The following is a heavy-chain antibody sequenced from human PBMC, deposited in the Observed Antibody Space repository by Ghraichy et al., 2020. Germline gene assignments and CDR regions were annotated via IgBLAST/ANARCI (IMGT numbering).Heavy chain of an antibody. J-gene: IGHJ6*03. V-gene: IGHV3-21*01. Sequence: GESLNISCAASGFTFSSYSMNWVRQAPGKGLEWVSSISSSSSYIYYADSVKGRFTISRDNAKNSLYLQMNSLRAEDTAVYYCARDGYYYYYMDVWGKGTTVTVSS. CDR1: GFTFSSYS. CDR3: ARDGYYYYYMDV. CDR2: ISSSSSYI.